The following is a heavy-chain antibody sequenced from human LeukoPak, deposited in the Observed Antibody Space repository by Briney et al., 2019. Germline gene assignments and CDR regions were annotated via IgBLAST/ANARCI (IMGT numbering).Heavy chain of an antibody. D-gene: IGHD6-19*01. CDR2: ISYDVGKK. CDR1: GFTFSSYG. J-gene: IGHJ5*02. CDR3: VRDLTYSGGWGNWFDP. Sequence: GGSLRLSCAASGFTFSSYGMHWVRQAPGKGLEWVAVISYDVGKKYYADSVKGRFTISRDNSKNTLYLQMNSLRDEDTAVYYCVRDLTYSGGWGNWFDPWGQGTLVTVSS. V-gene: IGHV3-30*03.